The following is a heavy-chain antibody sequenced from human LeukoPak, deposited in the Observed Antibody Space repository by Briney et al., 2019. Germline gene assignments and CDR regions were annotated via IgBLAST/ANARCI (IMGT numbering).Heavy chain of an antibody. CDR2: IYSGGST. CDR3: ARDQGYQLDGYFDY. CDR1: GFTVSSNY. D-gene: IGHD2-2*01. Sequence: GGSLRLSCAASGFTVSSNYMSWVRQAPGKGLEWVSVIYSGGSTYYADPVKGRFTISRDNSKNTLYLQMNSLRAEDTAVYYCARDQGYQLDGYFDYWGQGTLVTVSS. V-gene: IGHV3-53*01. J-gene: IGHJ4*02.